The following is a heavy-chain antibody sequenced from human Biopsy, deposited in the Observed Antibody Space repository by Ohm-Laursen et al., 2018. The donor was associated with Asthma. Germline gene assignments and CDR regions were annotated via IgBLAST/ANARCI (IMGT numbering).Heavy chain of an antibody. CDR2: ISSGTTYI. V-gene: IGHV3-21*01. J-gene: IGHJ1*01. Sequence: SLRLSCSAAGFTFTYYSINWVRQAPGKGLEWVASISSGTTYIYYADSVKGRFTISRDNGKNSLFLQMNSLRAEDTAVYYCARTFHFWSPYHAEHYQLWGQGTLVTVSS. CDR1: GFTFTYYS. CDR3: ARTFHFWSPYHAEHYQL. D-gene: IGHD3-3*02.